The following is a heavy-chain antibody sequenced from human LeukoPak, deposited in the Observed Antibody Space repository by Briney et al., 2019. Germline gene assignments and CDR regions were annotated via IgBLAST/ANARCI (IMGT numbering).Heavy chain of an antibody. V-gene: IGHV3-7*01. CDR2: IKQDGSEN. J-gene: IGHJ6*04. Sequence: GSLRLSCAASGLTFSNYWMSWVRQGPGKGLEWVANIKQDGSENYYVDSVKGRFTISRDNAKNSLYLQMNSLRAEDTAVYYCAELGITMIGGVWGKGTTVTISS. CDR1: GLTFSNYW. D-gene: IGHD3-10*02. CDR3: AELGITMIGGV.